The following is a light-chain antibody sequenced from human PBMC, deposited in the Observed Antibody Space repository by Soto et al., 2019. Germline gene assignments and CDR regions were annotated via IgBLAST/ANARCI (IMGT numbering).Light chain of an antibody. CDR2: DNN. J-gene: IGLJ2*01. Sequence: HSVLTQPPSVSAAPGQKVTISCSGSSSNIGNNYVSWYQQLPGTAPKLLIYDNNKRPSGIPDRFSGSKSGTSATLGITGLQTGDEADYYCGTWDSSLSAVVFGGGT. CDR3: GTWDSSLSAVV. CDR1: SSNIGNNY. V-gene: IGLV1-51*01.